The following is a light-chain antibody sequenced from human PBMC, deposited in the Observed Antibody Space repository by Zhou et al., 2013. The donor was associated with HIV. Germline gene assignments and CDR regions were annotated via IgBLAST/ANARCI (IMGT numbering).Light chain of an antibody. V-gene: IGKV1-12*01. J-gene: IGKJ2*04. CDR1: QDIRTW. Sequence: DIQMTQSPSAVSASVGDRVTITCRASQDIRTWLAWYQQKPGKVPKLLIYSASTLESGVPSRFSGSGSGTDFSLTISSLQPEDFATYYCEQMNSFPCSFGQGTKLEIK. CDR2: SAS. CDR3: EQMNSFPCS.